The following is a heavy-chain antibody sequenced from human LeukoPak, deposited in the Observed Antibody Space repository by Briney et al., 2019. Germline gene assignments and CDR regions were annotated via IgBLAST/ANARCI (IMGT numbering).Heavy chain of an antibody. V-gene: IGHV4-39*01. D-gene: IGHD5-18*01. J-gene: IGHJ4*02. CDR2: IYYSGST. Sequence: SETLSLTCTVSGGSISSSSYYWGWIRQPPGKGLEWIGSIYYSGSTYYNPPLKSRVTISVDTSKNQFSLKLSSVTAADTAVYYCARPSRGYSYEFDYWGQGTLVTVSS. CDR3: ARPSRGYSYEFDY. CDR1: GGSISSSSYY.